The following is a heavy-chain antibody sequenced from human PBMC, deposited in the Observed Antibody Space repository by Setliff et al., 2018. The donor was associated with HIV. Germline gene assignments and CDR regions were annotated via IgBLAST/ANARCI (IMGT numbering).Heavy chain of an antibody. CDR1: GFTFSDYY. CDR2: ISSSGSTI. D-gene: IGHD1-1*01. J-gene: IGHJ4*02. Sequence: PGGSLRLSCAASGFTFSDYYMSWIRQAPGKGLEWVSYISSSGSTIYYADSVKGRFTISRDNAKNSVSLQMNSLRVEDTAVYYCARVGLVRLERRGLNYFDYWGQGTLVTVSS. V-gene: IGHV3-11*04. CDR3: ARVGLVRLERRGLNYFDY.